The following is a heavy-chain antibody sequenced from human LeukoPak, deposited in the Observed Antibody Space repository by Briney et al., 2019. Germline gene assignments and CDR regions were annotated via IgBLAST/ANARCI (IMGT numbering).Heavy chain of an antibody. Sequence: RGSLRLSCAASGFTVSSNYMSWVRQAPGKGLEWVSVVYSGGSTYYADSVKGRFTISRDISKNMLYLQINSLRAEDTAVYYCARMSGDGHNFMSYWGQGTLVTVSS. J-gene: IGHJ4*02. CDR2: VYSGGST. CDR3: ARMSGDGHNFMSY. V-gene: IGHV3-53*01. D-gene: IGHD5-24*01. CDR1: GFTVSSNY.